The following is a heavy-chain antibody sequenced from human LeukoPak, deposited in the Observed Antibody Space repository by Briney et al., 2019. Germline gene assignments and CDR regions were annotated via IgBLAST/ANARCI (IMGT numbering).Heavy chain of an antibody. Sequence: RGESLKISCEVSGYTFTNYWIAWVRQMPGKGLEWMGIIYPGDSDTRYSPSFQGQVTISADKSISTAYLQWSSLRASATAMYYCARSFPRLFGCDCYSDYWGQGTLVTVSS. CDR2: IYPGDSDT. J-gene: IGHJ4*02. CDR1: GYTFTNYW. D-gene: IGHD2-21*02. CDR3: ARSFPRLFGCDCYSDY. V-gene: IGHV5-51*01.